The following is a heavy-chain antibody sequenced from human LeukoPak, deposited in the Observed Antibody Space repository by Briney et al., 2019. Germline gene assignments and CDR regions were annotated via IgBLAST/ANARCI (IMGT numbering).Heavy chain of an antibody. D-gene: IGHD2/OR15-2a*01. J-gene: IGHJ2*01. CDR2: IWYDESNK. CDR1: GFTFSTYA. Sequence: PGGSLRLSCVAPGFTFSTYAMHWVRQAPGQGLEWVAVIWYDESNKYYADSVKGRFTISRDNSKNTLYMQMNSLRAEDTAVYYCARDSTYWYFDLWGRGTLVTVSS. V-gene: IGHV3-33*01. CDR3: ARDSTYWYFDL.